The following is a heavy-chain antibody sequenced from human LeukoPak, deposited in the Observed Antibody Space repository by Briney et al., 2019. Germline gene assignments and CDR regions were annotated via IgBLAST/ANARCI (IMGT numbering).Heavy chain of an antibody. D-gene: IGHD3-22*01. V-gene: IGHV3-30*03. CDR3: ATDRMIARKPDY. CDR1: GFTFSSYG. CDR2: ISYDGSNK. J-gene: IGHJ4*02. Sequence: GRSLRLSCAASGFTFSSYGMHWVRQAPGKGLEWVSVISYDGSNKYYADSVKGRFTISRDNSKNTLCLQINSLRAADTAVYYCATDRMIARKPDYWGQGTLVTVSS.